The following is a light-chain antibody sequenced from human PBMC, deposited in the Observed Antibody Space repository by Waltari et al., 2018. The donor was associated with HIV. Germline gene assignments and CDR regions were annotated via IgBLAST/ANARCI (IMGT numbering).Light chain of an antibody. J-gene: IGLJ3*02. CDR3: QSYDSSLSNWV. CDR2: GNS. V-gene: IGLV1-40*01. CDR1: SSNIGAGYA. Sequence: QSVLTQPPSVSGAPGQRLTISCTGSSSNIGAGYAVHWYQQLPGTAPKLLIYGNSNRPSGVPDQFSGSKSGTSASLAITGLQPDDETDYYCQSYDSSLSNWVFGGGTKVTVL.